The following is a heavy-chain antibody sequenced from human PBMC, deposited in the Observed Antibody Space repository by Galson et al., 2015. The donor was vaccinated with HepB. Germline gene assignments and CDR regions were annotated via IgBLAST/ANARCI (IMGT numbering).Heavy chain of an antibody. D-gene: IGHD7-27*01. CDR1: GGSISSSSYY. J-gene: IGHJ3*02. CDR3: ARPLTGDLGAFDI. CDR2: IYYTGSA. Sequence: SETLSLTCTVSGGSISSSSYYWGWIRQPPGKGLEWIGSIYYTGSAYYNPSLKSRVTISVDTSKNQFSLKLTSVTAADTAVYYCARPLTGDLGAFDIWGQGTMVTVSS. V-gene: IGHV4-39*01.